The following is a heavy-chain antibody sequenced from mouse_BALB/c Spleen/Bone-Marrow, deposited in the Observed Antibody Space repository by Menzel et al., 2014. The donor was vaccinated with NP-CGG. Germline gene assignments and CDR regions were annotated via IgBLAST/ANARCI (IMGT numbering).Heavy chain of an antibody. J-gene: IGHJ3*01. CDR1: GFTFSSYG. D-gene: IGHD2-4*01. V-gene: IGHV5-6-3*01. Sequence: EVQLQESGGGLVQPGGSLKLSRAASGFTFSSYGMSWVRQTPDKRLELVATINSNGGSTYYPDSVKGRFTISRDNAKNTLYLQMSSLKSEDTAMYYCARDMITTRGFAYRGQGTLVTVSA. CDR2: INSNGGST. CDR3: ARDMITTRGFAY.